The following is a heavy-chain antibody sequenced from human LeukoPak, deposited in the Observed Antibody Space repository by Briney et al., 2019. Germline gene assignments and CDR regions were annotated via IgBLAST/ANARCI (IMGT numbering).Heavy chain of an antibody. J-gene: IGHJ4*02. CDR3: ARGHTTGLYDILTGYPPPYYFDY. CDR2: IYTSGST. D-gene: IGHD3-9*01. CDR1: GGSISSYY. V-gene: IGHV4-4*07. Sequence: SETLSLTCTVSGGSISSYYWSWIRQPAGKGLEWIGRIYTSGSTNYNPSLKSRVTMSVDTSKNQFSLKRSSVTAADTAVYYCARGHTTGLYDILTGYPPPYYFDYWGQGTLVTVSS.